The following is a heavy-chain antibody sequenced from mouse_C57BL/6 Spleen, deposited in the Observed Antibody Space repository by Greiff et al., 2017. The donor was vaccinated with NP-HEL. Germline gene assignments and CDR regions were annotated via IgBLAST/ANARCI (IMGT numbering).Heavy chain of an antibody. V-gene: IGHV1-15*01. CDR2: IDPETGGT. J-gene: IGHJ4*01. Sequence: VQLQQSGAELVRPGASVTLSCKASGYTFTDYEMHWVKQTPVHGLEWIGAIDPETGGTAYNQKFKGKAILTADKSSSTAYMELRSLTSEDSAVYYCTRVPIYYDSPYAMDYWGQGTSVTVSS. D-gene: IGHD2-4*01. CDR1: GYTFTDYE. CDR3: TRVPIYYDSPYAMDY.